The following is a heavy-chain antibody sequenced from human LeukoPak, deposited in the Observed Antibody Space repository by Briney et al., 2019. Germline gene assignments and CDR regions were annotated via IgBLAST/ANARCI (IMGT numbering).Heavy chain of an antibody. D-gene: IGHD3/OR15-3a*01. CDR1: GGSISSSPFS. Sequence: SETLSLTCTVSGGSISSSPFSWGWIRQPPGKGLEWIGSIYYSGSTYYNPSLKRRVTISVDTSKNQFSLKLTSVTAADTAVYYCARQTGSGLFILPGGQGTLVTVSS. CDR3: ARQTGSGLFILP. CDR2: IYYSGST. V-gene: IGHV4-39*01. J-gene: IGHJ4*02.